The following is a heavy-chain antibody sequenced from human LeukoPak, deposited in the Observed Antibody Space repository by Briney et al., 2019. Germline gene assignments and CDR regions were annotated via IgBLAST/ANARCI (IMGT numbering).Heavy chain of an antibody. V-gene: IGHV3-23*01. D-gene: IGHD6-13*01. Sequence: AGGSLRLSCAASGFTFSSYAMSWVRQAPGKGLEWVSAISGSGGSTYYADSVKGRFTISRDNSKNTLYLQMNSLRAEDTAVYYCAKHLIATRVHWLDPWGQGTLVTVSS. J-gene: IGHJ5*02. CDR1: GFTFSSYA. CDR3: AKHLIATRVHWLDP. CDR2: ISGSGGST.